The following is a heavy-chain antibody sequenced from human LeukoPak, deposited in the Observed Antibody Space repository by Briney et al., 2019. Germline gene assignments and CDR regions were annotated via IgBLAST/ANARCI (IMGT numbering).Heavy chain of an antibody. CDR1: GGSISSYY. CDR3: ARHHIVSYYYMDV. J-gene: IGHJ6*03. CDR2: IYYSGST. Sequence: SETLSLTCTVSGGSISSYYWSWIRQPPGMGLEWIGYIYYSGSTNYNPSLKSRVTISVDTSKNQFSLKLSSVTAADTAVYYCARHHIVSYYYMDVWGKGTAVTVSS. D-gene: IGHD2/OR15-2a*01. V-gene: IGHV4-59*08.